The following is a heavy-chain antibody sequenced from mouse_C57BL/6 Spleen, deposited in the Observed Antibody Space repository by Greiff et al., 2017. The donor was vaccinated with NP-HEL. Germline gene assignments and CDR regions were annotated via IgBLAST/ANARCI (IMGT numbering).Heavy chain of an antibody. D-gene: IGHD3-2*02. CDR1: GYAFSSSW. V-gene: IGHV1-82*01. CDR2: IYPGDGDT. CDR3: ASQTAAGYGGFAY. J-gene: IGHJ3*01. Sequence: VQLKQSGPELVKPGASVKISCKASGYAFSSSWMNWVKQRPGKGLEWIGRIYPGDGDTNYNGKFKGKATLTADKSSSTAYMQLSSLTSEDSAVYFCASQTAAGYGGFAYWGQGTLVTVSA.